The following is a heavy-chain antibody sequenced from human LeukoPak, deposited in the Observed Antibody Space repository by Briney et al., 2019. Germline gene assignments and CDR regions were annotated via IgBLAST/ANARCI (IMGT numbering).Heavy chain of an antibody. D-gene: IGHD6-13*01. CDR1: GFTLSNSA. J-gene: IGHJ1*01. CDR2: ISGGGSST. Sequence: GSLRLSCAASGFTLSNSAMTWVRQAPGEGLEWVSVISGGGSSTYYADSVKGRFTVSRDNSKNTLYLQMNSLRAEDTAIYYCAKYSSSWYDYFQHWGQGTLVTVSS. V-gene: IGHV3-23*01. CDR3: AKYSSSWYDYFQH.